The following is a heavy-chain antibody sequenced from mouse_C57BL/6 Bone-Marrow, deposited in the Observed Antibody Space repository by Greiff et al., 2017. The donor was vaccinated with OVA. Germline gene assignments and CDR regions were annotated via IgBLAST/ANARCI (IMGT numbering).Heavy chain of an antibody. Sequence: EVNVVESGGGLVQPKGSLKLSCAASGFSFNTYAVNWVRQAPGKGLEWVARIRSKSNNYATYYADSVKDRFTISRDDSESMLYLQMNNLKTEDTAMYYCVRQKAYSNYWFAYWGQGTLVTVSA. D-gene: IGHD2-5*01. J-gene: IGHJ3*01. CDR2: IRSKSNNYAT. CDR1: GFSFNTYA. V-gene: IGHV10-1*01. CDR3: VRQKAYSNYWFAY.